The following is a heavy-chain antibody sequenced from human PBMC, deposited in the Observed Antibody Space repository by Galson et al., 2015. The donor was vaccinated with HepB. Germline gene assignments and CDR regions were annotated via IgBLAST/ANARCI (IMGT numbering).Heavy chain of an antibody. Sequence: SVKVSCKASGYTFTSYGISWVRQAPGQGLEWMGWISAYNGNTNYAQKLQGRVTMTTDTSTSTAYMELRSLRSDDTAVYYCARGSRRYYYDSSGYPHWGQGTLVTVSS. CDR1: GYTFTSYG. CDR2: ISAYNGNT. J-gene: IGHJ4*02. D-gene: IGHD3-22*01. V-gene: IGHV1-18*01. CDR3: ARGSRRYYYDSSGYPH.